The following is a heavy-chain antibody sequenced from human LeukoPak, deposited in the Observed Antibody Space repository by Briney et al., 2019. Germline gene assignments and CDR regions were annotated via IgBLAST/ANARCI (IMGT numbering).Heavy chain of an antibody. Sequence: ASVKVSCTASGYTFTSYGISWVRQAPGQGLEWMGWISAYNGNTNYAQKLQGRVTMTTDTSTSTAYMELRSLRSDDTAVYYCARVSPDYGDTPPFSDYWGQGTLVTVSS. CDR1: GYTFTSYG. CDR3: ARVSPDYGDTPPFSDY. J-gene: IGHJ4*02. V-gene: IGHV1-18*01. D-gene: IGHD4-17*01. CDR2: ISAYNGNT.